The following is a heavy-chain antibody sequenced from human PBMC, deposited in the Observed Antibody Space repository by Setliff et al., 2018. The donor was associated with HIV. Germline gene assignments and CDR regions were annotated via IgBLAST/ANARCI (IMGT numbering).Heavy chain of an antibody. CDR3: ATSPAGEILGSRPFYFDY. Sequence: ETLSLTCIVSGGSISNFYCSWSWIRQPPGKGLEWIGYIYTSGSTKYNPSLKNRVTISLDTSKNQFSLKLRSVTAADTAVYYCATSPAGEILGSRPFYFDYWGQGTLVTVSS. CDR2: IYTSGST. CDR1: GGSISNFY. D-gene: IGHD3-10*01. J-gene: IGHJ4*02. V-gene: IGHV4-4*09.